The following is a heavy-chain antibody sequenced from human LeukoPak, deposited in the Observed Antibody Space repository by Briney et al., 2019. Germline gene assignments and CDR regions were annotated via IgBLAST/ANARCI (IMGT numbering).Heavy chain of an antibody. D-gene: IGHD2-2*01. J-gene: IGHJ5*02. CDR3: ARPREAYCSSTSCYGGSWFDP. V-gene: IGHV4-59*08. Sequence: KTSETLSLTCTVSGGSISSYYWSWIRQPPGKGLEWIRYIYYSGSTNYNPSLKSRVTISVDTSKNQFSLKLSSVTAADTAVCYCARPREAYCSSTSCYGGSWFDPWGQGTLVTVSS. CDR2: IYYSGST. CDR1: GGSISSYY.